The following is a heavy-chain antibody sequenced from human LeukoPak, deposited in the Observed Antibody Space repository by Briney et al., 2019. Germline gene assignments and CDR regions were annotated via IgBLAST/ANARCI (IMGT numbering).Heavy chain of an antibody. J-gene: IGHJ4*02. V-gene: IGHV4-39*01. CDR1: GGSISSSSYY. CDR2: IYYSGST. CDR3: ARHPPLDFWSGSFDY. D-gene: IGHD3-3*01. Sequence: PSETLSLTCTVSGGSISSSSYYWGWIRQPPGKGLEWIGCIYYSGSTYYNPSLKSRVTISVDTSKNQFSLKLSSVTAADTAVYYCARHPPLDFWSGSFDYWGQGTLVTVSS.